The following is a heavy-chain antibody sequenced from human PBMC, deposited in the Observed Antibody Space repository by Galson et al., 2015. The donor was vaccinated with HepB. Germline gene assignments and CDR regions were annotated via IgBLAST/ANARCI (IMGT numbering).Heavy chain of an antibody. D-gene: IGHD2-15*01. Sequence: SLRLSCAASGFTFSSYWMSWVRQAPGKGLEWVANMKQDGSEKYYVDSVKGRFTISRDNAKNSLYLQMNSLRAEDTAVYYCARGWRYCSGGSCYGGYYYYGMDVWGQGTTVTVSS. V-gene: IGHV3-7*03. CDR2: MKQDGSEK. J-gene: IGHJ6*02. CDR3: ARGWRYCSGGSCYGGYYYYGMDV. CDR1: GFTFSSYW.